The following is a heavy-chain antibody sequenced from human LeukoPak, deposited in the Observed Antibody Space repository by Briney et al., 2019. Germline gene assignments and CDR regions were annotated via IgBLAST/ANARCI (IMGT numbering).Heavy chain of an antibody. J-gene: IGHJ4*02. CDR3: ARDRSNSDF. Sequence: ASVKVSCKTSGYKFKTFGMIWVRQAPGQGLEWMGWIRADKGKTDYAQKFQDRVTLTIDTSTSTAYMELRSLTSDDTATYYCARDRSNSDFWGQGTLVTVS. D-gene: IGHD4-11*01. V-gene: IGHV1-18*01. CDR2: IRADKGKT. CDR1: GYKFKTFG.